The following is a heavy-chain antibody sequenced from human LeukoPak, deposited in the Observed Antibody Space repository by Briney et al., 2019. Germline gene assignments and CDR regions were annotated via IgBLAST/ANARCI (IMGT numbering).Heavy chain of an antibody. V-gene: IGHV1-8*01. CDR2: MNPSSGNT. CDR1: GYTFTSYD. D-gene: IGHD3-9*01. CDR3: ARGDNFHDAFDI. Sequence: ASVKVSCKASGYTFTSYDINWVRQATGQGLEWMGWMNPSSGNTGYAQKFQGRVTMTRNTSISTAYMELSSLRSEDTAVYYCARGDNFHDAFDIWGQGTMVTVSS. J-gene: IGHJ3*02.